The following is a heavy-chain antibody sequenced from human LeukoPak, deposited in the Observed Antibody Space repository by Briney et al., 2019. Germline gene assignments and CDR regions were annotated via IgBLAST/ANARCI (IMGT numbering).Heavy chain of an antibody. CDR1: GGSISSGGYY. Sequence: SETLSLTCTVSGGSISSGGYYWSWIRQPPGQGLEWIGYIYHSGSTYYNPSLKSRVTISVDRSKNQFSLYLSSVTAADTAVYYCARGGNLQQVVPGDAFEIWGQGTMVTVSS. CDR3: ARGGNLQQVVPGDAFEI. J-gene: IGHJ3*02. V-gene: IGHV4-30-2*01. D-gene: IGHD6-13*01. CDR2: IYHSGST.